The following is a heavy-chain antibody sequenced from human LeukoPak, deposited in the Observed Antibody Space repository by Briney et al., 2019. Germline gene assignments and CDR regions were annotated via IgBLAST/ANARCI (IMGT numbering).Heavy chain of an antibody. D-gene: IGHD3-10*01. V-gene: IGHV3-74*01. CDR3: ARDGSEEWPIGY. CDR1: GFTFSSYW. CDR2: INTDGSST. J-gene: IGHJ4*02. Sequence: GGSLRLSCAASGFTFSSYWMHWVRQAPGKGLVWVSRINTDGSSTSYADSVKGRFTISRDNAKNTLYLQMNSLRADDTAVYYCARDGSEEWPIGYWGQGTQVTVSS.